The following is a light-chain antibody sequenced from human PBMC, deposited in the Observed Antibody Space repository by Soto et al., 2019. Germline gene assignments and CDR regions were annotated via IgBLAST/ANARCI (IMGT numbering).Light chain of an antibody. J-gene: IGLJ3*02. CDR3: TSYAGSDIWV. V-gene: IGLV2-8*01. CDR1: SSDVGAYNY. Sequence: QSALTQPPSASGSPGQSVTISCTGNSSDVGAYNYVSWYQQYPGKAPKLMIYEVSKRPSGVPDRFSGSKSGKTASLTVSGLQPDEEADYYCTSYAGSDIWVFGGGTKLTVL. CDR2: EVS.